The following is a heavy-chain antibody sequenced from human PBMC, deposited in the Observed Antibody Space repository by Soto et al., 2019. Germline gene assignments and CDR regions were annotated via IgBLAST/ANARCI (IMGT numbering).Heavy chain of an antibody. Sequence: GGSVRLSCAASGFSFSSYGMHWVRQAPGKGLEWVAVISYDGSNKYYADSVKGRFTISRDNSKNTLYLQMNSLRAEDTAVYYCARDGYSTNFAYWGQGT. D-gene: IGHD6-13*01. V-gene: IGHV3-30*03. CDR2: ISYDGSNK. CDR1: GFSFSSYG. J-gene: IGHJ4*02. CDR3: ARDGYSTNFAY.